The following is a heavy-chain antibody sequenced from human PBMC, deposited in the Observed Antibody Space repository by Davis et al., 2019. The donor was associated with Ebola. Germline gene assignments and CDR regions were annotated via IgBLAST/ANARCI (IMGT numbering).Heavy chain of an antibody. CDR1: GYTFTGYY. D-gene: IGHD6-19*01. CDR3: ARASVAGTAHYYGMDV. J-gene: IGHJ6*02. V-gene: IGHV1-2*04. Sequence: ASVKVSCKASGYTFTGYYMHWVRQAPGQGLEWMGWINPNSGGTNYAQKFQGWVTMTRDTSISTAYMELSRLRSDDTAVYYCARASVAGTAHYYGMDVWGQGTTVTVSS. CDR2: INPNSGGT.